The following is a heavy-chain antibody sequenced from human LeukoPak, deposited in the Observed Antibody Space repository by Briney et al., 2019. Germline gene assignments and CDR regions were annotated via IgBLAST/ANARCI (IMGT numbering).Heavy chain of an antibody. D-gene: IGHD4-17*01. CDR2: INPDGSQK. V-gene: IGHV3-7*01. CDR1: GFIFIDYW. Sequence: GGSLRLSCAASGFIFIDYWLSWVRQAPGKGLEWVANINPDGSQKNYVDSVRGRFTISRDNAKNSLYLQMNSLRAEDTAVYYCARIAVTYTFDYWGQGTLVTVSS. CDR3: ARIAVTYTFDY. J-gene: IGHJ4*02.